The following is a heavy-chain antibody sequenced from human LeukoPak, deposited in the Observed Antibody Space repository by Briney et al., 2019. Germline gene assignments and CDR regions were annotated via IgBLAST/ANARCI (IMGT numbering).Heavy chain of an antibody. CDR1: GPSFEAYA. V-gene: IGHV3-23*01. Sequence: GGSLRLSCTVSGPSFEAYAMHWVRQGPGKGLEWVSAISGSGGSTYYADSVKGRFTISRDNSKNTLYLQMNSLRAEDTAVYYCAKDGFIVVVVAATDDYWGQGTLVTVSS. D-gene: IGHD2-15*01. J-gene: IGHJ4*02. CDR2: ISGSGGST. CDR3: AKDGFIVVVVAATDDY.